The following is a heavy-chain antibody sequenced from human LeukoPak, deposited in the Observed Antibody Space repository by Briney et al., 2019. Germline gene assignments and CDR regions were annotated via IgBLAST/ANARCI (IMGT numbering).Heavy chain of an antibody. CDR3: ARHPSRYSSGWYSWFDP. Sequence: SETLSLTCTVSDGSISSYYWSWIRQPPGKGLEWIGYIYTSGSTNYNPSLKSRVTISVDTSKNQFSLKLSSVTAADTAVYYCARHPSRYSSGWYSWFDPWGQGTLVTVSS. J-gene: IGHJ5*02. V-gene: IGHV4-4*09. CDR1: DGSISSYY. CDR2: IYTSGST. D-gene: IGHD6-19*01.